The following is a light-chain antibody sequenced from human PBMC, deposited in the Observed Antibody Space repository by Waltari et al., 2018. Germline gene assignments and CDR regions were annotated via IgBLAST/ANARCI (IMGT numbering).Light chain of an antibody. V-gene: IGLV2-14*01. J-gene: IGLJ2*01. CDR1: SSDVGGYNY. CDR3: SSYRTGDTLV. CDR2: EVT. Sequence: QSALTQPASVSGSPGPSITISCTGSSSDVGGYNYVSWYQQHPDKAPQLMIFEVTNRPSGVSNRFSGSKSGNTASLTISGLQPDDEAHYYCSSYRTGDTLVFGGGTKVTVL.